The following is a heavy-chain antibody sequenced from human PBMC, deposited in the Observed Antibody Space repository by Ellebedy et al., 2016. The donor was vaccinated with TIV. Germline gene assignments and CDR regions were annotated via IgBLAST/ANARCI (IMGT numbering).Heavy chain of an antibody. Sequence: GESLKISCAASGFTVSSNYMSWVRQAPGKGLEWVSVIYSGGSTYYADSVKGRFTISRDNSKNTLYLQMNSLRAEDTAVYYCARDSPPRREPRGNWGQGTLVTVSS. J-gene: IGHJ4*02. CDR1: GFTVSSNY. V-gene: IGHV3-66*01. CDR3: ARDSPPRREPRGN. D-gene: IGHD1-26*01. CDR2: IYSGGST.